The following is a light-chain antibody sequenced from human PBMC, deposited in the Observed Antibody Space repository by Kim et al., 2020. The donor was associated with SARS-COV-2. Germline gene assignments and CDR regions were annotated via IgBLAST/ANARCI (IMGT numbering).Light chain of an antibody. Sequence: DIQMTQSPSSLSASVGDRVTITCRVSQMISNYLSWYQQKRPGTSPKLLIYEAFSLHTGVPPRFSGSLSGTNFSLTIRSLQPEDFATYYCQQSFNKPITFGQGTRLEIK. J-gene: IGKJ5*01. CDR3: QQSFNKPIT. V-gene: IGKV1-39*01. CDR2: EAF. CDR1: QMISNY.